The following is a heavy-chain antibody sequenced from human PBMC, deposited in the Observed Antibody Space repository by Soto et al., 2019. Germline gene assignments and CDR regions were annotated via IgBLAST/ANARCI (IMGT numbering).Heavy chain of an antibody. D-gene: IGHD2-2*01. CDR2: INPSGGST. CDR1: GYTFTSYY. J-gene: IGHJ6*02. CDR3: ARDLANWEVVPAAELYYYYGMDV. V-gene: IGHV1-46*01. Sequence: ASVKVSCKASGYTFTSYYMHWVRQAPGQGLEWMGIINPSGGSTGYAQKFQGRVTMTRDTSTSTVYMELSSLRSEDTAVYYCARDLANWEVVPAAELYYYYGMDVWGQGTTVTVSS.